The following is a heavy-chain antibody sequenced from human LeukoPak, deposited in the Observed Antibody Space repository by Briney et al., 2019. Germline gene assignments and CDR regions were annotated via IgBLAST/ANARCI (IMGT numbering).Heavy chain of an antibody. V-gene: IGHV1-24*01. Sequence: QAPGKGLXXXXXXXPEDGETIYAQKFQGRVTMTEDTSTDTAYMELSSLRSEDTAVYYCATACSGGSCYLAAFDIWGQGTMVTVSS. CDR2: XXPEDGET. CDR3: ATACSGGSCYLAAFDI. D-gene: IGHD2-15*01. J-gene: IGHJ3*02.